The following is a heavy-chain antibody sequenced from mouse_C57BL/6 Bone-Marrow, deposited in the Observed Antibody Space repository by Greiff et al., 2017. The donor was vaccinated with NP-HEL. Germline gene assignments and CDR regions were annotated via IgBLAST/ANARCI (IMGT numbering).Heavy chain of an antibody. CDR2: IDPENGDT. CDR3: TTRIYYYGSSCV. J-gene: IGHJ1*03. D-gene: IGHD1-1*01. Sequence: VQLQQSGAELVRPGASVKLSCTASGFNIKDDYMHWVKQRPEQGLEWIGWIDPENGDTEYASKFQGKATITADTSSNTAYLQLSSLTSEDTAVYYCTTRIYYYGSSCVWGTGTTVTVSS. CDR1: GFNIKDDY. V-gene: IGHV14-4*01.